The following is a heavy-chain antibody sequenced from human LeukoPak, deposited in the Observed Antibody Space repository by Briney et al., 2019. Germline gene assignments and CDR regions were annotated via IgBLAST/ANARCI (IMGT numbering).Heavy chain of an antibody. CDR3: ARIMLSWREFDC. V-gene: IGHV4-31*03. J-gene: IGHJ4*02. D-gene: IGHD1-26*01. CDR2: IYYSGST. Sequence: SETLSLTCTVSGGSISNGDHYWSWIRQPPGKGLEWIGHIYYSGSTYYNPSLKSRGIISVETSKNQFSLKLSSVTAADTAVYYYARIMLSWREFDCWGQGTLVTVSS. CDR1: GGSISNGDHY.